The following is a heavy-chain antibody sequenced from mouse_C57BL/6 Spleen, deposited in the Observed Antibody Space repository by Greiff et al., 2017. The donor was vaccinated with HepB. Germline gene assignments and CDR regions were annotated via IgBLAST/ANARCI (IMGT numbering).Heavy chain of an antibody. CDR3: ARGRLGDAMDY. Sequence: DVQLQESGPGLVKPSQSLSLTCSVTGYSITSGYYWNWIRQFPGNKLEWMGYISYDGSNNYNPSLKNRISITRDTSKNQFFLKLNSVTTEDTATYYCARGRLGDAMDYWGQGTSVTVSS. CDR1: GYSITSGYY. V-gene: IGHV3-6*01. J-gene: IGHJ4*01. CDR2: ISYDGSN. D-gene: IGHD2-12*01.